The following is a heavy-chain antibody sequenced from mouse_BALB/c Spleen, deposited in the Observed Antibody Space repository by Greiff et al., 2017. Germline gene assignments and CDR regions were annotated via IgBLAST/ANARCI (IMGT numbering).Heavy chain of an antibody. D-gene: IGHD2-1*01. CDR3: ARDGNYDY. CDR2: INSNGGST. CDR1: GFTFSSYG. V-gene: IGHV5-6-3*01. Sequence: EVHLVESGGGLVQPGGSLKLSCAASGFTFSSYGMSWVRQTPDKRLELVATINSNGGSTYYPDSVKGRFTISRDNAKNTLYLQMSSLKSEDTAMYYCARDGNYDYWGQGTTLTVSS. J-gene: IGHJ2*01.